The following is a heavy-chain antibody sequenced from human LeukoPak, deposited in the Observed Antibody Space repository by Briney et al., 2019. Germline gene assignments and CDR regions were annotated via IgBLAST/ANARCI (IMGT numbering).Heavy chain of an antibody. V-gene: IGHV1-69*04. CDR1: GYTFTNYD. CDR3: ARTKWFGELFDFDY. D-gene: IGHD3-10*01. J-gene: IGHJ4*02. CDR2: IIPILGIA. Sequence: SVKVSCKTSGYTFTNYDIYWVRQAPGQGLEWMGRIIPILGIANYAQKFQGRVTITADESTSTAYMELSSLRSEDTAVYYCARTKWFGELFDFDYWGQGTLVTVSS.